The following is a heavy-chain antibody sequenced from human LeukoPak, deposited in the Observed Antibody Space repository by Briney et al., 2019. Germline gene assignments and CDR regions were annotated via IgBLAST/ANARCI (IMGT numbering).Heavy chain of an antibody. D-gene: IGHD2-21*02. J-gene: IGHJ1*01. Sequence: GGSLRLSCAASGFTFSSYNMNWVRQAPGKGLEWVSSISSSSSYIYYADSVKGRFTISRDNAKNSLYLQMNSLRAEDTAVYYCARGNPPYCGGDCPIYFQHWGQGTLVTVSS. V-gene: IGHV3-21*01. CDR1: GFTFSSYN. CDR2: ISSSSSYI. CDR3: ARGNPPYCGGDCPIYFQH.